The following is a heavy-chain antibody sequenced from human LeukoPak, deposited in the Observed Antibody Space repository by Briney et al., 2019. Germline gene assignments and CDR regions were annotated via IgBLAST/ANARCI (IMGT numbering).Heavy chain of an antibody. J-gene: IGHJ4*02. Sequence: ASVKVSCKTSGYTFTNYYMHWVRQAHGQGLEWMGIINPSGGSTSYAQKFQGRVTMTRDTSTSTLYMELSSLRSDDSAVYYCARAGLLVGGFDYWGQGTLVTVSS. CDR3: ARAGLLVGGFDY. D-gene: IGHD2-21*02. CDR2: INPSGGST. V-gene: IGHV1-46*01. CDR1: GYTFTNYY.